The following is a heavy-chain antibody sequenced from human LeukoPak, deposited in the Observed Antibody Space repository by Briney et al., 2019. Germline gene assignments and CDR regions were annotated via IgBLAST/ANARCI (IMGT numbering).Heavy chain of an antibody. V-gene: IGHV3-21*01. CDR1: GFTFSSYS. D-gene: IGHD2-2*01. Sequence: GGSLRLSCAASGFTFSSYSMNWVRQAPAKGLEWVSSISSSSSYKYYADSVKGRFTISRDNAKNSLYLQMNSLRAEDTAVYYCARDGGYCSSTSCYQDYYYYYMDVWGKGTTVTVSS. CDR3: ARDGGYCSSTSCYQDYYYYYMDV. CDR2: ISSSSSYK. J-gene: IGHJ6*03.